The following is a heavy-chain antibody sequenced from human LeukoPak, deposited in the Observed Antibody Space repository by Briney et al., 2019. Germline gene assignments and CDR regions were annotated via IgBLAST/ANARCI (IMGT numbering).Heavy chain of an antibody. CDR3: AREVGGSAFDI. CDR1: GFTVSSYY. J-gene: IGHJ3*02. CDR2: IYSGGST. V-gene: IGHV3-53*04. Sequence: GGSLRLSCAASGFTVSSYYMSWLRQAPGKGLEWVSIIYSGGSTYYADSVKGRFTISRHNSKNTLYLQMNSLRAEDTAVYYCAREVGGSAFDIWGQGTMVTVSS. D-gene: IGHD3-16*01.